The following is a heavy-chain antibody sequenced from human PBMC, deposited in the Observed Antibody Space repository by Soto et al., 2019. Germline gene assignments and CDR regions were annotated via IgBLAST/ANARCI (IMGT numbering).Heavy chain of an antibody. CDR3: ARDGSERDGDYYFDY. CDR1: GFTVSSKY. Sequence: EVQLVESGGGLIQPGGSLRLSCAASGFTVSSKYMAWVRQAPGKGLEWVSLLWSAGFTHYADSVKGRFTISRDNSKNSLYLQMNSLRAEDTAVYYCARDGSERDGDYYFDYWGQGTLVTVSS. V-gene: IGHV3-53*01. CDR2: LWSAGFT. D-gene: IGHD1-1*01. J-gene: IGHJ4*02.